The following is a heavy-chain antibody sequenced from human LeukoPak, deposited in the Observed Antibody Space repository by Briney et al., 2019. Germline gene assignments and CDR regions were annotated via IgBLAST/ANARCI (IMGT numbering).Heavy chain of an antibody. CDR1: GFTFDDFA. Sequence: GGSLRLSCAASGFTFDDFAMHWVRQAPGKGLEWVSLITGGGRDAYYGDSVKGRFTVSRDNSKTSLYLHMNSLGPEDTAFYSLAKDRCRGVSCYVDFWGQGTLVTVSP. V-gene: IGHV3-43*02. J-gene: IGHJ4*02. CDR2: ITGGGRDA. D-gene: IGHD2-15*01. CDR3: AKDRCRGVSCYVDF.